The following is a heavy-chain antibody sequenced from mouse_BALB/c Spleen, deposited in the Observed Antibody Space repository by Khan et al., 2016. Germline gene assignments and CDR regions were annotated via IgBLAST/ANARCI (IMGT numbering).Heavy chain of an antibody. Sequence: QVQLKQSGAELMKPGASVKISCKATGYTFSSYWIEWVKQRPGHGLEWIGEILPGSGSTNYNEKFRGKATFTADTSSNTAYMQLSSLTSEDSAVHYCARTDRRGYFDYWAQGTTLTVSS. CDR1: GYTFSSYW. CDR3: ARTDRRGYFDY. CDR2: ILPGSGST. V-gene: IGHV1-9*01. J-gene: IGHJ2*01.